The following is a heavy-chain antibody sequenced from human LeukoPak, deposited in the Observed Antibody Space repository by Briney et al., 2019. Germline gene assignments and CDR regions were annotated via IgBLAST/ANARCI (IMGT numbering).Heavy chain of an antibody. CDR3: AKDRLKWELLFDY. D-gene: IGHD1-26*01. V-gene: IGHV3-21*01. J-gene: IGHJ4*02. Sequence: PGGSLRLSCAASGFTFSSYSMNWVRQAPGKGLEWVSSISSSSSYIYYADSVKGRFTISRDNSKNTLYLQMNSLRAEDTAVYYCAKDRLKWELLFDYWGQGTLVTVSS. CDR2: ISSSSSYI. CDR1: GFTFSSYS.